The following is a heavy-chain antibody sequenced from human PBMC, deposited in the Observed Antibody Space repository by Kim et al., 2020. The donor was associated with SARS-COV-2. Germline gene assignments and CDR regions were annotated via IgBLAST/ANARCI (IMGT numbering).Heavy chain of an antibody. J-gene: IGHJ1*01. D-gene: IGHD6-13*01. Sequence: ADSVKCRFTISRDNSKNTLYLQMNSLRAEDTAVYYCAKTNSSSWRKYFQHWGQGTRVTVSS. CDR3: AKTNSSSWRKYFQH. V-gene: IGHV3-30*02.